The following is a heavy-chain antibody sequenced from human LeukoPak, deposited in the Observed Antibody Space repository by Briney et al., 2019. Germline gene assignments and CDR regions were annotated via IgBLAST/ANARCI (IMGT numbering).Heavy chain of an antibody. V-gene: IGHV4-39*01. D-gene: IGHD6-13*01. Sequence: PSETLSLTCTVSGGSVSSGTYYWVWIRQPPGKGLEWIGSVYYTGTTYYTPSLKSRVTISVDTTKNQFSLKLNSVTAADTAVYYCAVSRSSSWGYYYYGIDVWGQGTTVTVSS. CDR3: AVSRSSSWGYYYYGIDV. J-gene: IGHJ6*02. CDR2: VYYTGTT. CDR1: GGSVSSGTYY.